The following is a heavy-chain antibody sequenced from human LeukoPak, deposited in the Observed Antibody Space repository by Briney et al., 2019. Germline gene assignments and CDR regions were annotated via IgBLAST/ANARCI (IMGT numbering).Heavy chain of an antibody. Sequence: SETLSLTCTVSGGSISSYYWSWIRRPPGKGLEWIGYIYYSGSTNDNPSLKSRVTISLDTSKNQFSLKLSSVTAADTAVYYCAGAVVITSAEYFQHWGQGTLVTVSS. J-gene: IGHJ1*01. D-gene: IGHD3-22*01. CDR1: GGSISSYY. V-gene: IGHV4-59*01. CDR2: IYYSGST. CDR3: AGAVVITSAEYFQH.